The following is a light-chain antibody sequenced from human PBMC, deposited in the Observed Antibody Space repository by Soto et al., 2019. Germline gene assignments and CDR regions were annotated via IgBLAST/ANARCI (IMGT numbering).Light chain of an antibody. CDR3: QQSYSSSST. Sequence: DIQMTQSPSSLSASVGDRVTITCRASQSISSYLNWYQQKPGKAPKLLIYAASSLQSGVPSRFSGSGSGTDLTLTICSLQPEDFATYYCQQSYSSSSTFGPGTKVDIK. CDR1: QSISSY. CDR2: AAS. J-gene: IGKJ3*01. V-gene: IGKV1-39*01.